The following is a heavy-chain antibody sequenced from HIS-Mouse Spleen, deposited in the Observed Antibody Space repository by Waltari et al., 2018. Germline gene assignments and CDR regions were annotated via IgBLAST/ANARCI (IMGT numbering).Heavy chain of an antibody. CDR2: ISYDGSNK. J-gene: IGHJ4*02. CDR1: GLPFSSYG. V-gene: IGHV3-30*18. Sequence: QVQLVESGGGVVQPGRSLRLSCPASGLPFSSYGMHGVRQAPGKGLEWVAVISYDGSNKYYADSVKGRFTISRDNSKNTLYLQMNSLRAEDTAVYYCAKDKHHAFDYWGQGTLVTVSS. CDR3: AKDKHHAFDY.